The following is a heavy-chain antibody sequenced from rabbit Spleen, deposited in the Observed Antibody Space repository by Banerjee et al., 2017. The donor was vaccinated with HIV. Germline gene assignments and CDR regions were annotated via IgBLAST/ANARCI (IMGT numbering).Heavy chain of an antibody. CDR3: ARDLVGVIGWNFYL. D-gene: IGHD1-1*01. CDR2: INTSTGKP. J-gene: IGHJ4*01. V-gene: IGHV1S45*01. CDR1: GFSFSDKDV. Sequence: EQLVESGGGLVKPEGSLTLTCKASGFSFSDKDVMCWVRQAPGKGLEWIACINTSTGKPVYATWAKGRFTISRTSSTTVTLRMTSLTAADRATYLCARDLVGVIGWNFYLWGPGTLVTVS.